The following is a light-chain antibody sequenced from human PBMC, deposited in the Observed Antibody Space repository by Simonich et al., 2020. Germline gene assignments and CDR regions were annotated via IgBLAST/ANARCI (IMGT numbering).Light chain of an antibody. J-gene: IGKJ3*01. CDR3: QQYYSTPFT. Sequence: DIVMTQSPDSLAVSLGERATINCKSSQSVLYNSKNKNYLAWYQQKQGQPPKLLIYWASTRESGVPDRFSGSGSGTDFTLTISSLQAEDVAVYYCQQYYSTPFTFGPGTKVDIK. V-gene: IGKV4-1*01. CDR2: WAS. CDR1: QSVLYNSKNKNY.